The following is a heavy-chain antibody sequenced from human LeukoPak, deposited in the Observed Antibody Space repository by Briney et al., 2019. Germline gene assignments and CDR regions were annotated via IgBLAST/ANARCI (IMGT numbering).Heavy chain of an antibody. V-gene: IGHV1-3*03. Sequence: ASVKVSCKASGYTFTSYAMHWVRQAPGQRLEWMGWINAGNGNTKYSQEFQGRVTITRDTSASTAYMELSSLRSEDMAVYYCAREAIPYCSSTSCPNEFDYWGQGTLVTVSS. CDR1: GYTFTSYA. D-gene: IGHD2-2*01. J-gene: IGHJ4*02. CDR3: AREAIPYCSSTSCPNEFDY. CDR2: INAGNGNT.